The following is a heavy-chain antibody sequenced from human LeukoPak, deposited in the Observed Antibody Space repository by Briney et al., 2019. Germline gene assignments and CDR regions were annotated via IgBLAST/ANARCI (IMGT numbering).Heavy chain of an antibody. CDR2: IIPILGIA. D-gene: IGHD4-17*01. CDR3: ARALGDYTNYYYYMDV. Sequence: SVKVSCKASGGTFSSYAISWVRQAPGQGLEWMGRIIPILGIANYAQKFQGRVTITTDESTSTAYMELSSLRSEDTAVYYCARALGDYTNYYYYMDVWGKGTTVTVSS. V-gene: IGHV1-69*04. J-gene: IGHJ6*03. CDR1: GGTFSSYA.